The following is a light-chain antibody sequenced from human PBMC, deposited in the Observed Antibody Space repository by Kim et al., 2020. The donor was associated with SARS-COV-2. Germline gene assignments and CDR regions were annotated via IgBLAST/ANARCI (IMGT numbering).Light chain of an antibody. CDR1: NIGSKS. J-gene: IGLJ2*01. Sequence: APGKTARITCWGNNIGSKSVHWYQQKPGQAPVLVIYYDSDRPSGIPERFSGSNSGNTASLTISRVEAGDEADYYCQVWDSSSDRVVFGGGTQLTVL. CDR3: QVWDSSSDRVV. CDR2: YDS. V-gene: IGLV3-21*04.